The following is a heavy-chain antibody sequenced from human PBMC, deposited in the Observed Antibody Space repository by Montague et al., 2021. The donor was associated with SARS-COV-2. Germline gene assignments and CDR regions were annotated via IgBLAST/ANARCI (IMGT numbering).Heavy chain of an antibody. Sequence: SLRLSFSASGFNFDEYGMSWVRQAPGKGLEWVSGINWNGGSTGYADSVKGRFTISRDNAKNSLYLQMNSLRAEDTALYYCARGNYDILTRYYSRDYYHGMDVWGQGTTVTVSS. D-gene: IGHD3-9*01. CDR2: INWNGGST. CDR3: ARGNYDILTRYYSRDYYHGMDV. V-gene: IGHV3-20*03. CDR1: GFNFDEYG. J-gene: IGHJ6*02.